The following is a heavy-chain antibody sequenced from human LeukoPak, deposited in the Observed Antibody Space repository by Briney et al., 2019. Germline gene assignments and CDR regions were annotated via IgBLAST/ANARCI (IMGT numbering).Heavy chain of an antibody. CDR1: GGSISSYY. CDR3: ARVPGFSGGYFDY. V-gene: IGHV4-59*12. CDR2: IYYSGST. J-gene: IGHJ4*02. D-gene: IGHD6-25*01. Sequence: KLPETLSLTCTVSGGSISSYYWSWIRQPPGKGLEWIGYIYYSGSTNYNPSLKSRVTISVDTSKNQFSLKLSSVTAADTAVYYCARVPGFSGGYFDYWGQGTLVTVSS.